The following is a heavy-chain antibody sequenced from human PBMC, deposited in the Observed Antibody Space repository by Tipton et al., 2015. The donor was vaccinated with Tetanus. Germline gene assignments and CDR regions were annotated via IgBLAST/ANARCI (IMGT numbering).Heavy chain of an antibody. Sequence: SLRLSCAASGFTFSSYAMSWVRQAPGKGLEWVSGISGSGGTTNYADSVKGRFTISRDNSKNTLYLQMNSLRAEDTAVYYCARDRGDTGTVNWFDPWGQGTLVTVSS. D-gene: IGHD1-1*01. CDR2: ISGSGGTT. V-gene: IGHV3-23*01. CDR3: ARDRGDTGTVNWFDP. CDR1: GFTFSSYA. J-gene: IGHJ5*02.